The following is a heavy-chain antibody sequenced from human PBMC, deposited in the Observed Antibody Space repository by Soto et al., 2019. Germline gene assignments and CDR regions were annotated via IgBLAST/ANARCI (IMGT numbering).Heavy chain of an antibody. CDR3: ARGGSRTGEGWYFDL. V-gene: IGHV4-34*01. Sequence: GSLRLSCAVYGGSFSGYYWSWIRQPPGKGLEWIGEINHSGSTNYNPSLKSRVTISVDTSKNQFSLKLSSVTAADAAVYYCARGGSRTGEGWYFDLWGRGTLVNVSS. CDR2: INHSGST. J-gene: IGHJ2*01. D-gene: IGHD7-27*01. CDR1: GGSFSGYY.